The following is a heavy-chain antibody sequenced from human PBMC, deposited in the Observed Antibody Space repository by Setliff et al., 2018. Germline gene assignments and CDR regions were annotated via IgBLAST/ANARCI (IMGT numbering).Heavy chain of an antibody. Sequence: YETLSLTCTVSGGSISNYYWSWIRQPAGKGLEWIGRIYTSGSTNYNPSLKSRVTMSVDTSKNQFSLKLSSVTAADTAVYYCARKGISALSGAFDMWGQGTMVTVSS. J-gene: IGHJ3*02. V-gene: IGHV4-4*07. D-gene: IGHD1-26*01. CDR1: GGSISNYY. CDR2: IYTSGST. CDR3: ARKGISALSGAFDM.